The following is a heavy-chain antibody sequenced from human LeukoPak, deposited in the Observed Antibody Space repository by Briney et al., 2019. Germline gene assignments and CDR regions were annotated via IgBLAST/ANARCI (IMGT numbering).Heavy chain of an antibody. Sequence: GGSLRLSCAASGFTFSSYAMSWVHQAPGKGLEWVSAISGSGGSTYYADSVKGRFTISRDNSKNTLYLQMNSLRAEDTAVYYCAKGLFGVVIMVCDYWGQGTLVTVSS. CDR2: ISGSGGST. CDR3: AKGLFGVVIMVCDY. CDR1: GFTFSSYA. V-gene: IGHV3-23*01. D-gene: IGHD3-3*01. J-gene: IGHJ4*02.